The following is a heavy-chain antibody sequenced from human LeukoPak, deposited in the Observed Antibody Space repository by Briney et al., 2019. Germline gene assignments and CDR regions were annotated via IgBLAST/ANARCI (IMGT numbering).Heavy chain of an antibody. J-gene: IGHJ4*02. CDR1: GITLSNAL. CDR3: TTGITMVRGVIRLIDY. V-gene: IGHV3-15*01. Sequence: GGSLRLSCEASGITLSNALMTWVRQAPGKGLEWVGHIKRQSDGGTTDYVAPVKGRSTISRDDAKNTLYLQMNSLKTEDTAVYYCTTGITMVRGVIRLIDYWGQGTLVTVSS. D-gene: IGHD3-10*01. CDR2: IKRQSDGGTT.